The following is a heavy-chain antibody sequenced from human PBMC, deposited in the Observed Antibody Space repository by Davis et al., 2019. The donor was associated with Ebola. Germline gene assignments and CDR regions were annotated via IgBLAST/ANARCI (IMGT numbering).Heavy chain of an antibody. J-gene: IGHJ4*02. CDR1: GFTFTSSA. D-gene: IGHD5-12*01. V-gene: IGHV1-58*01. Sequence: SVKVSCKASGFTFTSSAVQWVRQARGQRLEWIGWIVVGSGNTNYAQKFQERVTITRDMSTSTAYMELSSLRSEDTAVYYCARIWEDIDFTLNYWGQGTLVTVSS. CDR3: ARIWEDIDFTLNY. CDR2: IVVGSGNT.